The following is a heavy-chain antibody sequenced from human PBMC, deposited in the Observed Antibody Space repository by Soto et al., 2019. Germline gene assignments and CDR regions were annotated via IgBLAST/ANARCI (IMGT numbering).Heavy chain of an antibody. Sequence: ASVKVSCKASGYTFTSNYIHWVRLAPGQGLEWMGTINPSGGNTNYAQKFQGRVTMTRDTSTSTVYMDLRSLTSEGTAVYYCARDHSISSSGAWWLDPWGQGTLVTVSS. CDR2: INPSGGNT. V-gene: IGHV1-46*01. D-gene: IGHD6-13*01. CDR1: GYTFTSNY. J-gene: IGHJ5*02. CDR3: ARDHSISSSGAWWLDP.